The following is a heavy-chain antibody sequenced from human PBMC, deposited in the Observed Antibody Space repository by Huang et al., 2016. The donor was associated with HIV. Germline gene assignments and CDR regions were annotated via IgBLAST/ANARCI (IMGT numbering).Heavy chain of an antibody. V-gene: IGHV4-39*01. CDR2: IYYSGST. CDR3: ARHMDCSSSSCLAGGHERGPFDM. Sequence: QLQLQESGPGLVKPSETLSLTCSVSGGSISSSSYYWGWIRQPPGTGLEWIGSIYYSGSTFYNPSLKGRGTISVDTSKNQFSRRLSAVTAADTSVYYCARHMDCSSSSCLAGGHERGPFDMWGQGTMVTVSS. J-gene: IGHJ3*02. D-gene: IGHD2-2*01. CDR1: GGSISSSSYY.